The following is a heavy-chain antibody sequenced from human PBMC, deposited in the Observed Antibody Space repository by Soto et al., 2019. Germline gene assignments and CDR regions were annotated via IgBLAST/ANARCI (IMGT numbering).Heavy chain of an antibody. V-gene: IGHV1-18*01. D-gene: IGHD2-15*01. Sequence: ASVKVSCKASGDTFTSYGISCVRQAPGQGLEWMGWISAYNGNTNYAQKLQGRVTMTTDTSTSTAYMELRSLRSDDTAVYYCARAGYCSGGSCSYKNWFDPWGQGTLVTVSS. CDR3: ARAGYCSGGSCSYKNWFDP. CDR1: GDTFTSYG. CDR2: ISAYNGNT. J-gene: IGHJ5*02.